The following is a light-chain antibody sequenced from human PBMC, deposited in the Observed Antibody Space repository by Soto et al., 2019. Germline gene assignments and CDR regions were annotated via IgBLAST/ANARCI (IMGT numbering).Light chain of an antibody. Sequence: EIMMTQSPATLSVSPGERATLSCRASQSISSNLAWYQQKPGQAPRLLMFRTSSRATGFPARFSGSGSGTEFNLTISSLQSENFGVYYCQQYNNWPRATFGGGTKVEIK. CDR1: QSISSN. J-gene: IGKJ4*01. CDR2: RTS. V-gene: IGKV3-15*01. CDR3: QQYNNWPRAT.